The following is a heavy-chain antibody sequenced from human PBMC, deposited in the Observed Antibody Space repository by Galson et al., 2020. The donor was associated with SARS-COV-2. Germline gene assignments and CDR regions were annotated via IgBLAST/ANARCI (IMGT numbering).Heavy chain of an antibody. J-gene: IGHJ4*02. V-gene: IGHV4-39*07. Sequence: SETLSLTCNVSSGSISSSRYHWGWIRQPPGRGLEWIGSVSYSGTTYYKPSLKSRVTVSVDTSKNRFSLRLNSVTAADTAVYYCAREAGNSWYFDYWAQGTLVTVSS. CDR3: AREAGNSWYFDY. CDR2: VSYSGTT. D-gene: IGHD6-13*01. CDR1: SGSISSSRYH.